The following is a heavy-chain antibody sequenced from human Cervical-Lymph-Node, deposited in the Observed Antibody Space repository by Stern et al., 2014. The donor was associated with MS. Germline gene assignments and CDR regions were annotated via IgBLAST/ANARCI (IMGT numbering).Heavy chain of an antibody. CDR2: IKTSTGKP. CDR3: AKEGVEDNDAFDI. Sequence: QVQLVQSGSELNSPGASVKVSGRTSGYTFSDSDINWVRQVPGQGLEWMGWIKTSTGKPTYAQDFTGHFVFSLDTSVSTAYLQITSLRAEDSAIYFCAKEGVEDNDAFDIWGQGTMVTVSP. J-gene: IGHJ3*02. V-gene: IGHV7-4-1*02. CDR1: GYTFSDSD. D-gene: IGHD3-3*01.